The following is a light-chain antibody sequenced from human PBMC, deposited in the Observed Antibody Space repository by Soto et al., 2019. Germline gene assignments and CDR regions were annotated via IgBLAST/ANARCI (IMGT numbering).Light chain of an antibody. CDR1: QSISNN. CDR2: GAS. Sequence: EIVMTQSPATLSVSPGERVTLSCRASQSISNNLAWYQQKPGQAPRLLIYGASTRATGIPARFRGSGSGTEFTLTVSSLQSESFAVYYCQQYNEWPRTFGQGTK. J-gene: IGKJ1*01. V-gene: IGKV3-15*01. CDR3: QQYNEWPRT.